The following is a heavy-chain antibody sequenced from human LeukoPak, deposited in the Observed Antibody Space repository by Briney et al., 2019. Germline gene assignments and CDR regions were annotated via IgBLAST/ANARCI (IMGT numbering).Heavy chain of an antibody. J-gene: IGHJ4*02. D-gene: IGHD3-22*01. V-gene: IGHV3-23*01. CDR1: GFAFSSYA. CDR3: AKSQEHDSSGYYYSNFDY. CDR2: QSGSSGAT. Sequence: GGSLRLSCAASGFAFSSYAMSWVRQAPGKGLEWVSAQSGSSGATYYADSVKGRFTISRDISKNTLYLQMNSLGAEDTAIYYCAKSQEHDSSGYYYSNFDYWGQGTLVTVPS.